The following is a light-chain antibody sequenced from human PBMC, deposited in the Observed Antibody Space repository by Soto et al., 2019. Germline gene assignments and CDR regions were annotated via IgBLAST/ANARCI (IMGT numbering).Light chain of an antibody. Sequence: DIQMTRSPSTLSASVGDRVTITCRASQSISAWLAWYQQKPGKPPKVLSYGASNLQSGVPPRFRGSGSGTDFTLAISSLQPEDSETYYCLQDINYPWTFGQGTKVDIK. J-gene: IGKJ1*01. CDR1: QSISAW. V-gene: IGKV1-5*01. CDR2: GAS. CDR3: LQDINYPWT.